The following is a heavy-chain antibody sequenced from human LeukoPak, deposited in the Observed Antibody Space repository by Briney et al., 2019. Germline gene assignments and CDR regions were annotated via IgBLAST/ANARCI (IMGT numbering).Heavy chain of an antibody. J-gene: IGHJ4*02. V-gene: IGHV4-39*01. CDR3: ARNTAITDY. D-gene: IGHD5-18*01. CDR1: GGSISSSSYY. Sequence: SETLSLTCTVSGGSISSSSYYWGWIRQPPGKGLEWIGSIYYSGSTYYNLSLKSRVTISVDTSKNQFSLKLSSVTAADTAVYYCARNTAITDYWGQGTLVTVSS. CDR2: IYYSGST.